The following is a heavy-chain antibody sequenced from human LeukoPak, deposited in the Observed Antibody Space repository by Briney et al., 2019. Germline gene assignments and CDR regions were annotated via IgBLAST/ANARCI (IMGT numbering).Heavy chain of an antibody. V-gene: IGHV3-30*18. CDR2: ISYDGSNK. CDR1: GFTFSSYG. J-gene: IGHJ4*02. D-gene: IGHD6-19*01. Sequence: GGSLRPSCAASGFTFSSYGMHWVRQAPGKGLEWVALISYDGSNKYYADSVKGRFTISRDNSKNTLFLQMNSLRAEDTAVYYCAKETLAVAGTNYFDSWGQGTLVTVSS. CDR3: AKETLAVAGTNYFDS.